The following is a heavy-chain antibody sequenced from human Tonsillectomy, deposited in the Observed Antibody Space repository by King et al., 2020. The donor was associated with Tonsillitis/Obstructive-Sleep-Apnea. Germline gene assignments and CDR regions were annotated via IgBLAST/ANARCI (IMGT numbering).Heavy chain of an antibody. Sequence: QLVQSGGASVRPGGSLRLSCVASGFTFRDAWMSWVRQAPGKRPEWLGRIKSKRDGGTTDYASPVIGRFTISRDDSKDTLYLQMNSLITEDTAVYYCTPDPRYWGQGTLVTVSS. CDR3: TPDPRY. CDR2: IKSKRDGGTT. D-gene: IGHD1-14*01. CDR1: GFTFRDAW. J-gene: IGHJ1*01. V-gene: IGHV3-15*02.